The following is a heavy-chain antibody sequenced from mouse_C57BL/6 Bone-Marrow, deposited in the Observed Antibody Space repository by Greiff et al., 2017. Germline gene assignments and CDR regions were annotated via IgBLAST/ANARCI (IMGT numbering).Heavy chain of an antibody. J-gene: IGHJ2*01. CDR1: GYAFTNYL. CDR2: INPGGGGT. V-gene: IGHV1-54*01. Sequence: VKLQQSGAELVRPGTSVKVSCKASGYAFTNYLIEWVKQRPGQGLEWIGVINPGGGGTNYNEKFKGKATLTADKSSSTAYMQLSSLTSEDSAVYFCAIMVKGDWGQGTTLTVSS. D-gene: IGHD2-2*01. CDR3: AIMVKGD.